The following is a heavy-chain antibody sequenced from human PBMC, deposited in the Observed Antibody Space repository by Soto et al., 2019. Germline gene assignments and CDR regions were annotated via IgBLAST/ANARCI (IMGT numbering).Heavy chain of an antibody. D-gene: IGHD1-26*01. V-gene: IGHV4-4*02. CDR3: AHRPIVGAAI. CDR1: GGSISNSNW. J-gene: IGHJ4*02. CDR2: IFHSGST. Sequence: QVQLQESGPGLVKPSGTLSLTCAVFGGSISNSNWWTWVRQPPGKGLDWIGEIFHSGSTNYNSPLMVRVTISVDKAKNQFSLQLSSVSAADTAVYYCAHRPIVGAAIWGQGTLVTVSS.